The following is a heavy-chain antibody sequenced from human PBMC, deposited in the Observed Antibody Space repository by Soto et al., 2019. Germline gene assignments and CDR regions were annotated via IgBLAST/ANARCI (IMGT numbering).Heavy chain of an antibody. Sequence: EVHLVESGGGLVQPGGSLRLSCAASGFTFRNYWMHWVRQAPGKGLVWVSRVNNDGSSINYADSVQGRFTISSDNAENMLYLQMMSLRVEDTAMYYCVRECCGVPFDNWGQGTLVTVSS. CDR3: VRECCGVPFDN. D-gene: IGHD2-15*01. CDR1: GFTFRNYW. CDR2: VNNDGSSI. V-gene: IGHV3-74*01. J-gene: IGHJ4*02.